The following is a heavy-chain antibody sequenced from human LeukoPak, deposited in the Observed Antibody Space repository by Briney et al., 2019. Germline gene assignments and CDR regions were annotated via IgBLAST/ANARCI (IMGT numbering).Heavy chain of an antibody. V-gene: IGHV4-31*03. J-gene: IGHJ3*02. D-gene: IGHD3-9*01. CDR3: AREEDYDILTGRIGNAFDI. Sequence: SETLSLTCTVSGGSISSGGYYWSWIRQHPGTGLEWIGYIYYSGSTYYNPSLKSRVTISVDTSKNQFSLKLSSVTAADTAVYYCAREEDYDILTGRIGNAFDIWGQGTMVTVSS. CDR2: IYYSGST. CDR1: GGSISSGGYY.